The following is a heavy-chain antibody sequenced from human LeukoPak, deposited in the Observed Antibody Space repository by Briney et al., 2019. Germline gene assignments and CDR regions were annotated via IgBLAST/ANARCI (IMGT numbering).Heavy chain of an antibody. CDR3: ATYSSSWYPDY. Sequence: GRSLRLSCAASGFTFDDYAMHWVRQAPGKGLEWVSGISWNSGSIGYADSVKGRFTISRDNAKNSLYLQMNSLRAEDTALYYCATYSSSWYPDYWGQGTLVTVSS. D-gene: IGHD6-13*01. CDR2: ISWNSGSI. CDR1: GFTFDDYA. J-gene: IGHJ4*02. V-gene: IGHV3-9*01.